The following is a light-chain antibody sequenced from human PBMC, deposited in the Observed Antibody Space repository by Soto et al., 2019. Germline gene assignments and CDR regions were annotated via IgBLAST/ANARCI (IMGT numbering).Light chain of an antibody. CDR1: QSISRS. CDR3: HQDNSWHPGT. CDR2: DAS. J-gene: IGKJ1*01. V-gene: IGKV3-15*01. Sequence: EIVLTQSPAILSVSPGERATLSCRASQSISRSLAWYQQKPGQAPRLLISDASTRATGIPARFSGSGFGTEFTLTISGLQSEDFALYYWHQDNSWHPGTCXQGTKADIK.